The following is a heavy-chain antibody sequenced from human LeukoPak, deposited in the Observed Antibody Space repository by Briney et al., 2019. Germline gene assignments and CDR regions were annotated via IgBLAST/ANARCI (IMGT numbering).Heavy chain of an antibody. Sequence: AGGSLRLSCAASGFTLSNYAMSWVRQAPGKGLEWVSTISGSGTSTYYAGSVKGRFTISRDNSKNTLYLQMNSLRAEDTAVYYCAKRMDSSGVRGHAFDIWGQGTMVTVSS. J-gene: IGHJ3*02. D-gene: IGHD2-15*01. V-gene: IGHV3-23*01. CDR3: AKRMDSSGVRGHAFDI. CDR1: GFTLSNYA. CDR2: ISGSGTST.